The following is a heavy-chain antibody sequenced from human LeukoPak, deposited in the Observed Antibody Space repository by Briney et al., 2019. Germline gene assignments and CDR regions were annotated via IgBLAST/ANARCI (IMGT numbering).Heavy chain of an antibody. CDR2: IYSGGVT. J-gene: IGHJ3*02. V-gene: IGHV3-53*01. CDR3: ARGNGRDGFDI. Sequence: PGGSLRLSCAASGFTVSSIYMSWVRQAPGKGLEWVLVIYSGGVTFYADSVKGRFTISRDNSKNTLYLQMNSLRAEDTAVYFCARGNGRDGFDIWGQGTMVTVSS. D-gene: IGHD2-8*01. CDR1: GFTVSSIY.